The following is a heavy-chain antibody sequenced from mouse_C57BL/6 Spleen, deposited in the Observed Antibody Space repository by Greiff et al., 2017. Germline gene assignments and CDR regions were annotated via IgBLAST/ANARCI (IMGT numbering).Heavy chain of an antibody. D-gene: IGHD2-4*01. V-gene: IGHV2-6-1*01. CDR1: GFSLTSYG. CDR2: IWSDGST. Sequence: VQLVESGPGLVAPSQSLSITCTVSGFSLTSYGVHWVRQPPGKGLEWLVVIWSDGSTTYNSALKSRLSISKDNSKSQVFLKMNSLQTDDTAMYYCARHDYDYDYYAMDYWGQGTSVTVSS. J-gene: IGHJ4*01. CDR3: ARHDYDYDYYAMDY.